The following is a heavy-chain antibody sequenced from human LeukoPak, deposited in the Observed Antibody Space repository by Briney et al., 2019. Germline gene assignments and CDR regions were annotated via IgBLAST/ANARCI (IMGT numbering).Heavy chain of an antibody. CDR2: IYYSGST. J-gene: IGHJ4*02. D-gene: IGHD3-9*01. CDR3: ARGRAYFD. CDR1: GGSISSSSYY. Sequence: SETLSLTCTVSGGSISSSSYYWGWIRQPPGKGLEWIGSIYYSGSTYYNPSLKSRVTISVDTSKDQFSLKLSSVTAADTAVYYCARGRAYFDWGQGTLVTVSS. V-gene: IGHV4-39*01.